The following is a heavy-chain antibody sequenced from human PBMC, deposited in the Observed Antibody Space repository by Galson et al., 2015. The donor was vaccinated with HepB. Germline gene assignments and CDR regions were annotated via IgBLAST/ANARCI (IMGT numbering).Heavy chain of an antibody. V-gene: IGHV3-48*04. Sequence: SLRLSCAASGFTFSSYSMNWVRQAPGKGLEWVSYISSGSSTIYYADSVKGRFTISRDNAKNSLYLQMNSLRAEDTAVYYCARGTPGVINYWGQGTLVTVSS. CDR1: GFTFSSYS. D-gene: IGHD3-22*01. J-gene: IGHJ4*02. CDR2: ISSGSSTI. CDR3: ARGTPGVINY.